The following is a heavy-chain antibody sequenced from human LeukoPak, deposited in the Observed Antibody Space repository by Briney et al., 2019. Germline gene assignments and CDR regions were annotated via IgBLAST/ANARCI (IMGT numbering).Heavy chain of an antibody. Sequence: PGGSLRLSCAASGFTFSDYWMHWVRQSPGRGLVWVSRINTNERTTTYADSVKGRLTISRDNAKNTLYLQMNSLRAEDTAVYCCVRENWYYFDYWGQGALVTVSS. CDR1: GFTFSDYW. D-gene: IGHD1-1*01. J-gene: IGHJ4*02. CDR3: VRENWYYFDY. CDR2: INTNERTT. V-gene: IGHV3-74*01.